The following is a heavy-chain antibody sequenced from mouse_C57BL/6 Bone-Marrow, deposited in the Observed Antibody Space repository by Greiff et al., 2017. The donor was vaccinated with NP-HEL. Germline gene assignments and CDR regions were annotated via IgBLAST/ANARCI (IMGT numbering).Heavy chain of an antibody. CDR1: GFNIKDDY. CDR2: IDPENGDP. D-gene: IGHD2-2*01. V-gene: IGHV14-4*01. CDR3: TLYGYDEAWTAY. Sequence: EVQLQQSGAELVRPGASVKLSCTASGFNIKDDYMHWVKQRPEQGLEWIGWIDPENGDPEYAPKFQGKATITANTSSNTAYLQLSSLSSEDTAVYYCTLYGYDEAWTAYWGQGTLVTVSA. J-gene: IGHJ3*01.